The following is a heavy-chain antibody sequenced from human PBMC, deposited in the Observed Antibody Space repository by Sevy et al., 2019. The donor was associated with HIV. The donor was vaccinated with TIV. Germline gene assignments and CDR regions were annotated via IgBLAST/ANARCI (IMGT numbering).Heavy chain of an antibody. D-gene: IGHD6-6*01. V-gene: IGHV4-31*03. Sequence: SETLSLTCTVSGGSISSGGYYWSWIRQHPGKGLEWIGYIYYSGSTYYNPSLKSRVTISVDTSKNQFSLKLSSVTAADTAVYYCARESMSIAARHTFDPWGQGILVTVSS. J-gene: IGHJ5*02. CDR3: ARESMSIAARHTFDP. CDR2: IYYSGST. CDR1: GGSISSGGYY.